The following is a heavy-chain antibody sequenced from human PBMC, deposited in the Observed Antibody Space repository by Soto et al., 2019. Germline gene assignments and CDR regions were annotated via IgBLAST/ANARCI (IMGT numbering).Heavy chain of an antibody. V-gene: IGHV3-23*01. Sequence: EVQVLESGGGLVQPGGSLRLSCVASGFTFSSYAMSWVRQAPGKGLEWVSSISGSGGTTYYADSVKGRFTISRDDSKNTLYLQMNSLRAEDTAVYYCAKDRTLYCETTFDYWGQGTLVIVSS. J-gene: IGHJ4*02. D-gene: IGHD3-22*01. CDR3: AKDRTLYCETTFDY. CDR1: GFTFSSYA. CDR2: ISGSGGTT.